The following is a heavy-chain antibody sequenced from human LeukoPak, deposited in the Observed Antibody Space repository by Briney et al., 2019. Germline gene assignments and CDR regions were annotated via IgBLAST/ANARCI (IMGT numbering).Heavy chain of an antibody. Sequence: SETLSLTCTVSDDSISGYYWGWIRQPAGKGLEWIGRIYTSGSTNYNPSLKSRVTMSIDTSKNQFSLKLSSVTAADTAVYYCARDNSSRAYDYWGQGTLVTVSS. V-gene: IGHV4-4*07. CDR3: ARDNSSRAYDY. CDR2: IYTSGST. D-gene: IGHD6-19*01. J-gene: IGHJ4*02. CDR1: DDSISGYY.